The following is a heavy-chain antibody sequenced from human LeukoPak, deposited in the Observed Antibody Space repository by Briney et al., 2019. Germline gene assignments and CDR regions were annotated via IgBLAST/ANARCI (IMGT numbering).Heavy chain of an antibody. CDR2: IYYSGST. Sequence: SETLSLTCTVSGGSISSFYWSWIRQPRAKGLEWIGDIYYSGSTNYNPSLKSRVTISVDTSKKQFSLKLSSVTAADTAVYYCARVDCSSTRQYYYYGMDVWGQGTTVTVSS. D-gene: IGHD2-2*01. CDR3: ARVDCSSTRQYYYYGMDV. J-gene: IGHJ6*02. V-gene: IGHV4-59*01. CDR1: GGSISSFY.